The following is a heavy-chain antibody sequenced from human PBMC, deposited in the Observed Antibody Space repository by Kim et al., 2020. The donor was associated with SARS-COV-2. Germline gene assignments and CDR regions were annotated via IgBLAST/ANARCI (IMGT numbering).Heavy chain of an antibody. J-gene: IGHJ3*01. D-gene: IGHD4-4*01. CDR1: GFTFSKNG. CDR3: SRSQYGNYQGRGDASDL. CDR2: IWFDGSNK. V-gene: IGHV3-33*01. Sequence: GGSLRLSCTTSGFTFSKNGFHWVRQAPGKGLEWVAVIWFDGSNKYYVDSVKGRFTVSRDNSRSTVYLQMNSLRVEDTAIYYCSRSQYGNYQGRGDASDLWGQGTMVTVSS.